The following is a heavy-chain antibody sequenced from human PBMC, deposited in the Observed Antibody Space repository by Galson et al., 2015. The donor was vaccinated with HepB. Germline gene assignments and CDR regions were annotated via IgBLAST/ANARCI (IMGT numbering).Heavy chain of an antibody. Sequence: QSGAEVTKPGESLKISCTGSGYSFTSYWIGWVRQMPGKGLEWKGIIHPGDSDTRYSPSFQGQVTMSVDKSISTAQLQWSSLKASDTAMYYCARQRSSSPNDFDYWGQGTLVTVSS. CDR3: ARQRSSSPNDFDY. J-gene: IGHJ4*02. V-gene: IGHV5-51*01. CDR1: GYSFTSYW. CDR2: IHPGDSDT.